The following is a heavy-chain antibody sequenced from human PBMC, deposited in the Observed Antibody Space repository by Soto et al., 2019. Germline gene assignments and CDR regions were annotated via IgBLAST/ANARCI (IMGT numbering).Heavy chain of an antibody. J-gene: IGHJ6*03. CDR1: GYSFTNYG. D-gene: IGHD6-19*01. Sequence: QDQLLQSGAEVKKPGASVTVSCKASGYSFTNYGITWVRQAPGQGLEWMGWISAFNGNTHYAQKLQGRVTMTTDASTSTAYMQLRSLRSDDTAVYYCARDRVVAPPVAGNTHYYYYMDVWGKGTTVTVSS. CDR2: ISAFNGNT. V-gene: IGHV1-18*01. CDR3: ARDRVVAPPVAGNTHYYYYMDV.